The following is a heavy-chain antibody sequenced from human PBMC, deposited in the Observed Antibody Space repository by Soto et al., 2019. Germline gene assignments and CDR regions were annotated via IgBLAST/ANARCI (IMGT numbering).Heavy chain of an antibody. Sequence: QVQLVQSGAEVKKPGASVKVSCKASDYTFTSYGISWGRQAPGQGLEWMGWISAYNGNTNYAQKLQGRVTMTTDTTTSKANMELRSLRSDDTAVYYCARDGGYYYGSGSYGAFDIWGQVTMVTVSS. J-gene: IGHJ3*02. V-gene: IGHV1-18*01. CDR2: ISAYNGNT. D-gene: IGHD3-10*01. CDR3: ARDGGYYYGSGSYGAFDI. CDR1: DYTFTSYG.